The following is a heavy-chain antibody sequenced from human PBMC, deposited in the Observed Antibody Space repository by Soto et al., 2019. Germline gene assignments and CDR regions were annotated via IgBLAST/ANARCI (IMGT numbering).Heavy chain of an antibody. CDR1: GYTFTSYY. J-gene: IGHJ4*02. Sequence: QVQLVQSGAEVKKPGASVKVSCKASGYTFTSYYMHWVRQAPGQGLEWMGIINPSGGGTNYAQKVQGRVTMARDTSTSTVYMDLSSLRSEDTAVYYCARAYTSSSRFDYWGQGTLVTVSS. CDR2: INPSGGGT. D-gene: IGHD6-6*01. CDR3: ARAYTSSSRFDY. V-gene: IGHV1-46*01.